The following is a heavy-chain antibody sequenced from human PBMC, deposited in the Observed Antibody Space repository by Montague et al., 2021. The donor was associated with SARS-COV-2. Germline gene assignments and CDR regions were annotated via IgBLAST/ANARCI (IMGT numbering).Heavy chain of an antibody. CDR3: ARGSGYSGYALAY. CDR2: GT. V-gene: IGHV4-59*09. D-gene: IGHD5-12*01. J-gene: IGHJ4*02. Sequence: GTNYNPSFESRVAISLDTSKNQFSLNLSSVTTADTAVYYCARGSGYSGYALAYWGQGTRVTVSS.